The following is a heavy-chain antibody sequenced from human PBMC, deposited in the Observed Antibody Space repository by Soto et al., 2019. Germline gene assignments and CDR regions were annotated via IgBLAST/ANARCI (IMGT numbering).Heavy chain of an antibody. CDR3: ARGGNRVELWFNL. V-gene: IGHV3-53*01. D-gene: IGHD1-7*01. Sequence: GGSLRLSCAASGFTDSSYYMNWVRQASGKGLEWVSVIYSDGSTYYADSVRGRFTISRDDSKNTLFLQANGLRAEDTAVYYCARGGNRVELWFNLWGQGSRVTVSS. J-gene: IGHJ5*01. CDR1: GFTDSSYY. CDR2: IYSDGST.